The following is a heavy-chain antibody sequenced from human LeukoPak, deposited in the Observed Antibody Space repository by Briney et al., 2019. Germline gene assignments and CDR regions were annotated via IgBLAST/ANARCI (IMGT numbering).Heavy chain of an antibody. D-gene: IGHD3-9*01. J-gene: IGHJ4*02. Sequence: ASVPVSCLASGGTFSSYAISWVRQAPGQGLEWMGWISAYNGNTNYAQKLQGRVTMTTDTSTSTVYMELSSLRSEDTAVYYCASGRTRNYDILTGSPLGYGGQGTLVTVSS. CDR2: ISAYNGNT. V-gene: IGHV1-18*01. CDR1: GGTFSSYA. CDR3: ASGRTRNYDILTGSPLGY.